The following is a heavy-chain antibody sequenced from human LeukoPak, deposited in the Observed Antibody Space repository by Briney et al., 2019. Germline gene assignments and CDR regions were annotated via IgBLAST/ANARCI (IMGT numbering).Heavy chain of an antibody. CDR2: IYHTGST. CDR3: ARYCSSTSCILRGFDY. J-gene: IGHJ4*02. V-gene: IGHV4-38-2*01. CDR1: GYSVTSGHY. D-gene: IGHD2-2*01. Sequence: PSETLSLTCSVSGYSVTSGHYWGWIRQPPGKGLEWIGNIYHTGSTHYNPSLNSRVTISVDTSKTQFSPKLSFVPAADTAVYYCARYCSSTSCILRGFDYRGQGTLVTVSS.